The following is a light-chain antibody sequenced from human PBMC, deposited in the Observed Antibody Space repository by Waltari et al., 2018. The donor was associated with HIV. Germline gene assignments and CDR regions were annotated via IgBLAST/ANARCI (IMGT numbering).Light chain of an antibody. V-gene: IGLV1-40*01. Sequence: QSVLTQPPSVSGAPGQTVTISCTGSSSNIGARAHFDVHWYQQLPGTAPKLLIYGNNNRPSVVPDRCSGSKSGASASLAITGLQAEDEADYYCQSYDTRLSGSVFGGGTKLTVL. CDR1: SSNIGARAHFD. CDR3: QSYDTRLSGSV. CDR2: GNN. J-gene: IGLJ3*02.